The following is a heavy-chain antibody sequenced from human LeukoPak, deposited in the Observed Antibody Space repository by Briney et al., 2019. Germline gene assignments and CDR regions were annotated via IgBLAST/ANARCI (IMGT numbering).Heavy chain of an antibody. J-gene: IGHJ6*03. CDR1: GGSIGNYY. V-gene: IGHV4-4*07. CDR3: ARGVWATFYCYYIDV. Sequence: SETLSLTCTVSGGSIGNYYWSWIRQPAGKGLEWIGRMYISGSTDYNPSLKSRVTMSIDTPKNQFSLKLSSVTAADTATYYCARGVWATFYCYYIDVWGKGTTVTVSS. CDR2: MYISGST. D-gene: IGHD5-12*01.